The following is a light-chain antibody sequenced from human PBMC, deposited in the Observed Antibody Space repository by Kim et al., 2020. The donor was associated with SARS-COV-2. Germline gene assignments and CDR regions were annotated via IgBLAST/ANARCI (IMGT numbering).Light chain of an antibody. Sequence: ASVGDLVTMSCRSSQSIASYLNLYQQKPGKVPTLLIHGTSSVQSGVPSRFSGHGYGTDFTLAISSLQPADFATYYCQQTYTTAFTFGPGTTVDIK. CDR3: QQTYTTAFT. CDR1: QSIASY. J-gene: IGKJ3*01. V-gene: IGKV1-39*01. CDR2: GTS.